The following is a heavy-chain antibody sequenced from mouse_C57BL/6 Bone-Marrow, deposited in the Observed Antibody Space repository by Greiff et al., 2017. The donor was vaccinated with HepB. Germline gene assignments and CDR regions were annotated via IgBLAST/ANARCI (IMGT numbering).Heavy chain of an antibody. CDR2: IWSGGST. D-gene: IGHD2-4*01. CDR3: ARGPPNYDYDYFDY. J-gene: IGHJ2*01. Sequence: QVQLQQSGPGLVQPSQSLSITCSVSGFSLTSYGVHWVRQSPGKGLEWLGVIWSGGSTDYNAAFISRLSISKDNSKSQVFFKMNSLQADDTAIYYCARGPPNYDYDYFDYWGQGTTLTVSS. CDR1: GFSLTSYG. V-gene: IGHV2-2*01.